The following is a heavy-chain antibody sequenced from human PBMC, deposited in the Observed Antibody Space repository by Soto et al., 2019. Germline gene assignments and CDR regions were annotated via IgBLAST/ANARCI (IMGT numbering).Heavy chain of an antibody. V-gene: IGHV4-4*02. D-gene: IGHD6-19*01. J-gene: IGHJ5*02. Sequence: ATLSLTCAVSGDSIPTNKWWSRVRQPPGPGLEWIGEIYDSGTTNYNPSLRSRVTISVDKSKNQFPLRLNYVTAADTAVYYCARGSLKGPAYNSYWYEFPFDHRCQGIPVTAFS. CDR3: ARGSLKGPAYNSYWYEFPFDH. CDR1: GDSIPTNKW. CDR2: IYDSGTT.